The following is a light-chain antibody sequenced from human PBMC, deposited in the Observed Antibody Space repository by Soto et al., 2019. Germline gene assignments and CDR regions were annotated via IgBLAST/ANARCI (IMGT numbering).Light chain of an antibody. CDR3: CSFAGGATFV. CDR2: EAT. J-gene: IGLJ2*01. CDR1: SNDVGGYDL. Sequence: QFVLTQPASVSGSPVQSITISCTGTSNDVGGYDLVSWYQQHPGKAPKLMIYEATKRPSGVSDRFSGSRSGNTASLTISALQAEDEADYSCCSFAGGATFVFGGGTKLTVL. V-gene: IGLV2-23*02.